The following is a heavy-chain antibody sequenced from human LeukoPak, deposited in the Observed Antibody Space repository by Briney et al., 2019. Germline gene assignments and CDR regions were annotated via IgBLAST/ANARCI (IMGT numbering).Heavy chain of an antibody. CDR1: GFTFSSYA. CDR3: ARDRGRATWFDP. Sequence: GGSLRLSCAASGFTFSSYAMSWVRQAPGKGLEWVSAISGSGGSTYYADSVKGRFTISRDNSKNTLYLQMNSLRAEDTAVYYCARDRGRATWFDPWGQGTVVTVSS. CDR2: ISGSGGST. J-gene: IGHJ5*02. V-gene: IGHV3-23*01. D-gene: IGHD3-10*01.